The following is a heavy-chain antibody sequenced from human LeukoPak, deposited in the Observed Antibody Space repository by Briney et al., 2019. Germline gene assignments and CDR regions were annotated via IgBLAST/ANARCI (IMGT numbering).Heavy chain of an antibody. Sequence: GGPLSLLCAASGFIQGLYAVVWPPRSRGRALDWVVDISYDGGDQSYAVSVRGRFTISRDNSKNTLFLQMNSLRPEDAAVYYCATESSLSNWGHGTLVTVSS. D-gene: IGHD3-16*02. CDR1: GFIQGLYA. CDR3: ATESSLSN. CDR2: ISYDGGDQ. J-gene: IGHJ4*01. V-gene: IGHV3-30*04.